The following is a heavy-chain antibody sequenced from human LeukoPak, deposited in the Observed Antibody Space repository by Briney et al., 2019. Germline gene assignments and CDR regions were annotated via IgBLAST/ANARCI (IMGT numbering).Heavy chain of an antibody. CDR2: ITPLFGTA. V-gene: IGHV1-69*13. D-gene: IGHD3-9*01. J-gene: IGHJ4*02. Sequence: SVKVSCKASGGTFSKYTISWVRQRPGQGLEWMGGITPLFGTANYAQKFQGRVTITADESASTAYMELSSLRSEDTAVYYCAKDVQELRYFDWLPIGSFDYWGQGALVTVSS. CDR3: AKDVQELRYFDWLPIGSFDY. CDR1: GGTFSKYT.